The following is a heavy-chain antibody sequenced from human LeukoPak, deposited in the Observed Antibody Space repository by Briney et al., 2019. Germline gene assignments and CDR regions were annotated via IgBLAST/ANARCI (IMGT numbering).Heavy chain of an antibody. J-gene: IGHJ4*02. CDR3: ARLAVAGIDY. CDR1: GFTFSSYA. D-gene: IGHD6-19*01. V-gene: IGHV3-23*01. CDR2: ISGSGGST. Sequence: GGSLRLSCAAPGFTFSSYAMSWVRQAPGKGLEWVSAISGSGGSTYYADSVKGRFTISRDNSKNTLYLQMSSLRAEDTAVYYCARLAVAGIDYWGQGTLVTVSS.